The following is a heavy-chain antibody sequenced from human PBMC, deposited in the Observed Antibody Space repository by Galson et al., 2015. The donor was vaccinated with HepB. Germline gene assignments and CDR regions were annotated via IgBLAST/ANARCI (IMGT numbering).Heavy chain of an antibody. V-gene: IGHV3-74*01. Sequence: SLRLSCAASGFTFSSYWMHWVRQAPGKGLVWVSRIKSDGSSTSYADSVKGRFTISGDNAKKTLYLQMNSLRAEDTAVYYCARGDSYSSGWYMKHWGPGTLVTVSS. J-gene: IGHJ4*02. CDR3: ARGDSYSSGWYMKH. CDR2: IKSDGSST. CDR1: GFTFSSYW. D-gene: IGHD6-19*01.